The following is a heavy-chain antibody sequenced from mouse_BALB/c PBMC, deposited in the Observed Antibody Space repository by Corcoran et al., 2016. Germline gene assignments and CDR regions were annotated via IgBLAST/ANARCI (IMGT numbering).Heavy chain of an antibody. V-gene: IGHV9-3-1*01. D-gene: IGHD1-1*01. Sequence: QIQLVQSGPELKKPGETVKISCKASGYTFTNYGMNWVKQAPGKGLKWMGWINTYTGEPTYADDFKGRFAFSLETSASTAYLQINNLKNEDTATYFCARPPYYGSRPYWYFDVWGAGTTVTVSS. CDR2: INTYTGEP. CDR3: ARPPYYGSRPYWYFDV. J-gene: IGHJ1*01. CDR1: GYTFTNYG.